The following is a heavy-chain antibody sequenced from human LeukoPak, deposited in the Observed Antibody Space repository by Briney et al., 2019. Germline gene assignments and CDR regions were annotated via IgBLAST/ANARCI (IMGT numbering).Heavy chain of an antibody. Sequence: PSVTLSLTCTVSGGSISSYYWSWIRQPPGKGLEWIGYIYYSGSTNYNPSLKSRVTMSVDTSKNQFSLKLSSVTAADTAVYYCARESSPNYDSSGYPSQGRYFDYWGQGTLVTVSS. V-gene: IGHV4-59*12. CDR3: ARESSPNYDSSGYPSQGRYFDY. CDR2: IYYSGST. J-gene: IGHJ4*02. CDR1: GGSISSYY. D-gene: IGHD3-22*01.